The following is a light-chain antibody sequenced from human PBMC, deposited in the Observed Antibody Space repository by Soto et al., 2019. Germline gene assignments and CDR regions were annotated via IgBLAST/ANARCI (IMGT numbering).Light chain of an antibody. CDR3: MQGLQTQFT. CDR1: QSLLHITGETF. V-gene: IGKV2-29*03. CDR2: EVS. J-gene: IGKJ3*01. Sequence: DVVMTQTPLSLSVAPGQPASISCKSSQSLLHITGETFLFWYLQKPGQSPQLLIYEVSTRVSGVPDRFSGSGSGTDFTLEISRVETDDVGIYYCMQGLQTQFTFGPGTKVDIK.